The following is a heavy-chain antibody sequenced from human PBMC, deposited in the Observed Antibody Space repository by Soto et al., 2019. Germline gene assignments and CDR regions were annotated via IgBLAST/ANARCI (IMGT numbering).Heavy chain of an antibody. CDR2: INPSCGST. Sequence: ASGKVPGNASAYTFIGYYMYWVRQAPGQGLEWMGIINPSCGSTSYAQKLQGRVTMTRETSTSTVYMELSSLRSEDMAVYYCAREVGELLLSWGQGTMVTVSS. V-gene: IGHV1-46*01. CDR1: AYTFIGYY. CDR3: AREVGELLLS. D-gene: IGHD1-26*01. J-gene: IGHJ5*02.